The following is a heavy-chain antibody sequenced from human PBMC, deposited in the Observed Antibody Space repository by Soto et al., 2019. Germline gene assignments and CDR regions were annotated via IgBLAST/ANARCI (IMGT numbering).Heavy chain of an antibody. V-gene: IGHV1-18*01. CDR2: ISAYNGNT. CDR1: GYTFTSYG. D-gene: IGHD2-2*03. Sequence: GASVKVSCKASGYTFTSYGISWVRQAPGQGLEWMGWISAYNGNTNYAQKLQGRVTMTTDTSTSTAYMELRSLRSDDTAVYYCARVDIVVVPSATTWFDPWGQGTLVTVS. J-gene: IGHJ5*02. CDR3: ARVDIVVVPSATTWFDP.